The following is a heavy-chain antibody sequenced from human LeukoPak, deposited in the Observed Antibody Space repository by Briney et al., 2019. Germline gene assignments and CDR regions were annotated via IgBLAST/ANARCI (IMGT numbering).Heavy chain of an antibody. CDR2: IYYSGTT. CDR1: GGSISTYY. J-gene: IGHJ2*01. V-gene: IGHV4-59*01. D-gene: IGHD6-25*01. Sequence: PSETLSLTCTVSGGSISTYYWTWIRRPPGKGLEWIGYIYYSGTTSHNPSLKSRVTISLNTSRNQFSLKLSSVTAADTAVYYCARERPAPWFFDLWGRGTLVTVSS. CDR3: ARERPAPWFFDL.